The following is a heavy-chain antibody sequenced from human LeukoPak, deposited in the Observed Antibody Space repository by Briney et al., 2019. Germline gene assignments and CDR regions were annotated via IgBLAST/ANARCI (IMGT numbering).Heavy chain of an antibody. J-gene: IGHJ4*02. CDR1: GFRFDDYA. CDR2: ISWNSGSI. Sequence: LLRLSLAASGFRFDDYAMHWVRQAPGKGLECVSGISWNSGSIGYADSVKGRFTISRDNAKNSLYLQMNSLRVEDTALYFCARGGSFNNYWGQGTLVTVSA. D-gene: IGHD3-10*01. CDR3: ARGGSFNNY. V-gene: IGHV3-9*01.